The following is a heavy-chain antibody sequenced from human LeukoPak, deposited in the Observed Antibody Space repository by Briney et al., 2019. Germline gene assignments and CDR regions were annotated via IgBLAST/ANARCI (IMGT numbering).Heavy chain of an antibody. CDR2: ISGSGGST. D-gene: IGHD3-22*01. V-gene: IGHV3-23*01. CDR3: ARAYYDSSGNPDY. Sequence: PGGSLRLSCAASRSTFSSYAMSWVRQAPGKGLEWVSAISGSGGSTYYADSVKGRFTISRDNSKNTLYLQMNSLRAEDTAVYYCARAYYDSSGNPDYWGQGTLVTVSS. J-gene: IGHJ4*02. CDR1: RSTFSSYA.